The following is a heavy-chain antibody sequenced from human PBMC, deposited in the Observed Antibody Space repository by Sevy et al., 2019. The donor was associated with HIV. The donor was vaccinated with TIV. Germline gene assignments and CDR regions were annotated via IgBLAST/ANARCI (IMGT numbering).Heavy chain of an antibody. D-gene: IGHD6-19*01. J-gene: IGHJ4*02. CDR2: IRYSGET. Sequence: SETQSLTCTVSGASISSSGYYWGLIRQPPGKGLEWIASIRYSGETFYNPSLKSRVTISADTSKNQFSLQLSSVTAADTAIYFCAGPILTYNSGWSYYDYWGQGTVVTVSS. V-gene: IGHV4-39*01. CDR3: AGPILTYNSGWSYYDY. CDR1: GASISSSGYY.